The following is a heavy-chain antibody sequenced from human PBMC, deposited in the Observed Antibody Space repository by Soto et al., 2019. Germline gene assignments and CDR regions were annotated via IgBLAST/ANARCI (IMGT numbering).Heavy chain of an antibody. V-gene: IGHV4-31*03. CDR3: ARGRGYSYGPYYFDF. J-gene: IGHJ4*02. CDR2: IYYSGST. D-gene: IGHD5-18*01. CDR1: GGSISSEGYY. Sequence: SETLSLTCTVSGGSISSEGYYWSWFRQLPGKGLEWIGDIYYSGSTYYNPSLKSRLTISGDASKNQFSLKLGSVTAADTALYYCARGRGYSYGPYYFDFWGQGTLVTVSS.